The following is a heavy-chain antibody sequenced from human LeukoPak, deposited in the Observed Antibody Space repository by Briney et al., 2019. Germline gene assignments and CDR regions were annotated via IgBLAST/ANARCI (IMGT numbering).Heavy chain of an antibody. CDR1: GYTFTSYG. J-gene: IGHJ4*02. CDR3: ARDSHDYVWGSLGY. V-gene: IGHV1-18*04. D-gene: IGHD3-16*01. Sequence: GASVKVSRKASGYTFTSYGISWVRQAPGQGLEWMGWISAYNGNTNYAQKLQGRVTMTTDTSTSTAYMELRSLRSDDTAVYYCARDSHDYVWGSLGYWGQGTLVTVSS. CDR2: ISAYNGNT.